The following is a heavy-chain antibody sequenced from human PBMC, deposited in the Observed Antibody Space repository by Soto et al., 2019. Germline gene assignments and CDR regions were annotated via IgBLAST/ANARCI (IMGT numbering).Heavy chain of an antibody. CDR3: ARSIAAADKWDGRFWFDP. Sequence: VQLVQSGAEVREPGASVMLSCKTSGYAFTMFYMSWVRQAPGQGLEWMGTINADGGRTTYAQNFQGRFTMTSDTSTGTIYMELSRLKSDDTAVYYCARSIAAADKWDGRFWFDPWGQGALVTVSS. J-gene: IGHJ5*02. V-gene: IGHV1-46*01. CDR2: INADGGRT. D-gene: IGHD6-25*01. CDR1: GYAFTMFY.